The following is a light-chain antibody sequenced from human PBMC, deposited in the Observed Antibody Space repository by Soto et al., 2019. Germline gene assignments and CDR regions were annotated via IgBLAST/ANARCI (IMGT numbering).Light chain of an antibody. V-gene: IGLV1-47*01. CDR1: SSNIGSNY. J-gene: IGLJ2*01. CDR2: RNN. Sequence: QSVLTQPPSASGTPGQRVTISCSGSSSNIGSNYVYWYQQLPGTAPKLLIYRNNQRPSGVPDRFSGSKSGTSASLAISGLRSEDEADYYCAAHVVFGGGTKVTVL. CDR3: AAHVV.